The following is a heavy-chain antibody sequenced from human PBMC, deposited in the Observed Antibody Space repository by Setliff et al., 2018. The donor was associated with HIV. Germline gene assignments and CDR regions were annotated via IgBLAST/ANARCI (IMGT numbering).Heavy chain of an antibody. Sequence: SETLSLTCTVSGGSISSYSYFWGWVRQPPGKGLEWIGNIYRSGSTYYYNPSLKSRVTMSVDTSKNQFSMKLSSVTAADTAVYYCARPEQANDWGYYFDSWGQGTLGTVSS. D-gene: IGHD7-27*01. CDR1: GGSISSYSYF. CDR2: IYRSGSTY. J-gene: IGHJ4*02. CDR3: ARPEQANDWGYYFDS. V-gene: IGHV4-39*01.